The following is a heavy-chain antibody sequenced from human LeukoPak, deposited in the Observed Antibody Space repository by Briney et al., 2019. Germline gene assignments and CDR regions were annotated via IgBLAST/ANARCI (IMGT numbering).Heavy chain of an antibody. CDR3: ARNVGSGFDY. J-gene: IGHJ4*02. Sequence: ASVKVSCKASGYTFTTYYIHWVRQAPGQGLEWMGSINPSGGSTSYAQKFQGRVTMTRDTSTSTVYMDLSSLRSEDTAVYYCARNVGSGFDYWGQGTLVTVSS. D-gene: IGHD1-1*01. V-gene: IGHV1-46*01. CDR1: GYTFTTYY. CDR2: INPSGGST.